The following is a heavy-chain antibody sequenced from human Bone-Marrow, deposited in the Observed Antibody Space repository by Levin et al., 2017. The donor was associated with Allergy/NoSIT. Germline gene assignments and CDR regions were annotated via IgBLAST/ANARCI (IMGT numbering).Heavy chain of an antibody. CDR1: AGSISTYF. CDR2: INESGDT. V-gene: IGHV4-34*01. J-gene: IGHJ6*02. CDR3: ARWTWTLVVGLPVYGMDV. Sequence: SETLSLICTVSAGSISTYFWHWIRQSPGKGLEWIGEINESGDTKYNPSLESRISISIDTSKNQFSLKLRSVTAADTAVYYCARWTWTLVVGLPVYGMDVWGRGTTVTVSS. D-gene: IGHD2-15*01.